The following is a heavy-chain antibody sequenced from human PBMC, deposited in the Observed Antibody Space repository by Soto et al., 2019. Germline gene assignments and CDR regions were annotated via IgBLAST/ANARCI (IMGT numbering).Heavy chain of an antibody. CDR2: IWYDGSDK. CDR1: GFTFSNYG. CDR3: ARDFLIRFDLSGMDV. Sequence: GGSLRLSCAASGFTFSNYGMHWVRQAPGKGLEWAAVIWYDGSDKYYADSVKGRFTISRDNSKNTLYLQMNSLRAEDTAVYYCARDFLIRFDLSGMDVCGQGTMVTVFS. V-gene: IGHV3-33*01. D-gene: IGHD3-16*01. J-gene: IGHJ6*02.